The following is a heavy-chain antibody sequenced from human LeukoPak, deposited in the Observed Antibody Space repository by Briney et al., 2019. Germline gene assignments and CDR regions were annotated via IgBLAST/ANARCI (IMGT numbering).Heavy chain of an antibody. CDR2: INSDGSST. D-gene: IGHD6-13*01. J-gene: IGHJ4*02. CDR3: APTRGSSSWPFDY. Sequence: GGSLRLSCAASGFTFSSYWMHWVRQAPGKGLVWVSRINSDGSSTTYADSVKGRFTIFRDNAKNALYLQMNSLRAEDTAVYYCAPTRGSSSWPFDYWGQGTLVTVSS. CDR1: GFTFSSYW. V-gene: IGHV3-74*01.